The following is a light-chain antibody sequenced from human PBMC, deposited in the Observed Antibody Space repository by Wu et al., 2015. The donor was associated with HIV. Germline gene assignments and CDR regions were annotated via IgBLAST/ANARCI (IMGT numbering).Light chain of an antibody. Sequence: ESVLTQSPGTLSLSPGERAILSCRASQSVSSRHYAWYQQKPGQAPRLLIFDTSSRATGIPDRFSGSGSGTDFTLTISRLEPEDFAVYYCQQYGTSLWTFGQGTKVEIK. CDR1: QSVSSRH. CDR3: QQYGTSLWT. J-gene: IGKJ1*01. V-gene: IGKV3-20*01. CDR2: DTS.